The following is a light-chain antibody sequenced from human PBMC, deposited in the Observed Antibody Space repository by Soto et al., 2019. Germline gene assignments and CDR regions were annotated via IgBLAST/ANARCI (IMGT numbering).Light chain of an antibody. CDR3: QQYHSPPPRT. Sequence: DIVLTQSPGTLSLSPGERATLSCRASQSVSSTFFAWYQQKPGQAPRLLMFGASTRATGIPDRFSGSGSGTDFTLTISRLEPEDCAVYYCQQYHSPPPRTFGQGTKVDIK. CDR2: GAS. CDR1: QSVSSTF. V-gene: IGKV3-20*01. J-gene: IGKJ1*01.